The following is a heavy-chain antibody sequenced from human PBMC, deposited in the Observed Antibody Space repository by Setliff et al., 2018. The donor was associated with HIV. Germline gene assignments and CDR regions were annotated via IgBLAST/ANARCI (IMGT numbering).Heavy chain of an antibody. D-gene: IGHD1-7*01. CDR3: AREGITGTTLHPY. CDR1: GFPFSVHG. CDR2: IWYDGGTK. J-gene: IGHJ4*02. V-gene: IGHV3-33*01. Sequence: PGGSLRLSCEASGFPFSVHGMHWVRQSPGKGLEWLAVIWYDGGTKYYADSLQGRFTISRDDSKNSVYLQMNTLGAEDTAVYYCAREGITGTTLHPYWGQGTLVTVSS.